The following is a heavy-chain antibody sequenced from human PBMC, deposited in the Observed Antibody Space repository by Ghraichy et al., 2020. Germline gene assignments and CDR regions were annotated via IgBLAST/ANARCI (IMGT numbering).Heavy chain of an antibody. D-gene: IGHD3-16*01. CDR3: ARDFIGDYYYGMDV. V-gene: IGHV3-30-3*01. Sequence: GGSLRLSCAASGFTFSSYAMHWVRRAPGKGLEWVAVISYDGSNKYYADSVKGRFTISRDNSKNTLYLQMNSLRAEDTAVYYCARDFIGDYYYGMDVWGQGTTVTVSS. CDR1: GFTFSSYA. J-gene: IGHJ6*02. CDR2: ISYDGSNK.